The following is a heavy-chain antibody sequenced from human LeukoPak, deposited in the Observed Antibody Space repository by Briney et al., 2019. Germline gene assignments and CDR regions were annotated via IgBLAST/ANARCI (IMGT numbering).Heavy chain of an antibody. CDR3: ARGGSGSPDY. CDR2: INTNTGNP. Sequence: RASVKVSCKASGYTFSSQHIHWVRQAPGQGLEWMGWINTNTGNPTYAQGFTGRFVFSLDTSVSTAYLQISSLKAEDTAVYYCARGGSGSPDYWGQGTLVTVPS. D-gene: IGHD3-10*01. J-gene: IGHJ4*02. CDR1: GYTFSSQH. V-gene: IGHV7-4-1*02.